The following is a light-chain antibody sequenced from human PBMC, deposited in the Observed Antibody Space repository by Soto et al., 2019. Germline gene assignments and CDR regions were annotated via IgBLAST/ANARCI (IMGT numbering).Light chain of an antibody. CDR1: QSLVYSDGNIY. V-gene: IGKV2-30*01. CDR2: KVS. CDR3: MQGTLWPPFT. J-gene: IGKJ5*01. Sequence: DVVMTQSPLSLPVTLGQPASISCRSSQSLVYSDGNIYLNWFQQRPGQSPRRLIYKVSNRDSGVPDRFSGRGSGTDFTLTISRVEAEDVGVYYCMQGTLWPPFTFGQGTRLEIK.